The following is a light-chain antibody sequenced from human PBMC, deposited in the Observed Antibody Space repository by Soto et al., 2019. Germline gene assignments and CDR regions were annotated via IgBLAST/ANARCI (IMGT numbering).Light chain of an antibody. CDR1: SSDVGGYNY. CDR2: DVS. V-gene: IGLV2-14*01. J-gene: IGLJ1*01. Sequence: QSVLTQPASVSGSSGQSITISCTGTSSDVGGYNYVSWYQQHPGKAPKLMIYDVSNRPSGVSNRFSGSKSGNTASLTISGLQAEDEADYYCSSYTSSSTPVFGTGTKLTVL. CDR3: SSYTSSSTPV.